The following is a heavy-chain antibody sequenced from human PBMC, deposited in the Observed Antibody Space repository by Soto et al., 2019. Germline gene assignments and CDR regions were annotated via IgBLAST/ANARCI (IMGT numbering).Heavy chain of an antibody. CDR3: AKEGTTKRSYYFDF. Sequence: QVQLVESGGGVVQPGRSLRLSCTASGFTFSSYGMQWVRQAPGKGLEWVAVISYEGRIQYYADSVKGRFTISRDNSKDPLFLQMNSLGAEDTAVYYCAKEGTTKRSYYFDFWGQGTLVTVSS. CDR1: GFTFSSYG. V-gene: IGHV3-30*18. CDR2: ISYEGRIQ. J-gene: IGHJ4*02. D-gene: IGHD1-26*01.